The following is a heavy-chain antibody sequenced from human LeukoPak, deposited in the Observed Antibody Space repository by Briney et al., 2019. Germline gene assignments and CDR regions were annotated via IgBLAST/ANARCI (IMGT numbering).Heavy chain of an antibody. V-gene: IGHV4-34*01. J-gene: IGHJ5*02. CDR1: GGSFSGYY. CDR2: IKHSGST. Sequence: SETLSLTCAVYGGSFSGYYWGWIRQPPGKGLEWIGEIKHSGSTNYNPSLKSRVTISVDTSKNQFSLKLSSVTAADTAVYYCARNPSYGSGSYSPPNWFDPWGQGTLVTVSS. CDR3: ARNPSYGSGSYSPPNWFDP. D-gene: IGHD3-10*01.